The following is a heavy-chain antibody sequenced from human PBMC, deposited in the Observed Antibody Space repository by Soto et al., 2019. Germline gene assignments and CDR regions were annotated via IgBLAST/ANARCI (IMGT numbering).Heavy chain of an antibody. Sequence: GGSLRLSCAASGFTFSSYGMHWVRQAPGKGLEWVAVISYDGSNKYYADSVKGRFTISRDNSKNTLYLQMNSLRAEDTAVYYCAKDLAQYYDILTGYSQFGYFDYWGQGTLVTVSS. D-gene: IGHD3-9*01. CDR2: ISYDGSNK. V-gene: IGHV3-30*18. CDR1: GFTFSSYG. CDR3: AKDLAQYYDILTGYSQFGYFDY. J-gene: IGHJ4*02.